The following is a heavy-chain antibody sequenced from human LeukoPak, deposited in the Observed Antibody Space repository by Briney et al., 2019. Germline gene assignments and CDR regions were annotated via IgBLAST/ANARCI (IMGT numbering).Heavy chain of an antibody. CDR3: ARDVDTAMDY. J-gene: IGHJ4*02. D-gene: IGHD5-18*01. V-gene: IGHV1-46*01. CDR2: ISPLGGTT. Sequence: ASVKVSCKASGYSFASYHLHWVRQAPGQGLEWMGIISPLGGTTNYAQMFQGRVTMTRDTSTSTVYMELSSLRSEDTAVYYCARDVDTAMDYWGQGTLVTVSS. CDR1: GYSFASYH.